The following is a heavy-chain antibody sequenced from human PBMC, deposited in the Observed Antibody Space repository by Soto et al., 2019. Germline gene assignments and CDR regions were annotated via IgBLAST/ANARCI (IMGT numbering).Heavy chain of an antibody. CDR1: GFTFSSYG. CDR2: ISYDGSNK. J-gene: IGHJ5*02. D-gene: IGHD3-10*01. Sequence: PGGSLRLSCAASGFTFSSYGMHWVRQAPGKGLEWVAVISYDGSNKYYADSVKGRFTISRDNSKNTVYLQMNSLRAEDTAVYYCARLGPYASGTYSFRHNRFDPWGQGTLVTVSP. V-gene: IGHV3-30*03. CDR3: ARLGPYASGTYSFRHNRFDP.